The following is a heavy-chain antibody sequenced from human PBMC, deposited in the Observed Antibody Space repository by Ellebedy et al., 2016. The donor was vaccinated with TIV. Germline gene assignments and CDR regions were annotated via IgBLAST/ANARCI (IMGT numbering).Heavy chain of an antibody. D-gene: IGHD3-3*01. V-gene: IGHV4-39*01. J-gene: IGHJ4*02. CDR3: ARQKGAYSEFDH. Sequence: SETLSLTCSVSGGSISSSSYYWAWIRQPPGKGLEWIGSVYYSGLTYYNPSLEGRVTISIDASKSQFSLKLTSVTAADTAMYYCARQKGAYSEFDHWGQGTLVTVSS. CDR2: VYYSGLT. CDR1: GGSISSSSYY.